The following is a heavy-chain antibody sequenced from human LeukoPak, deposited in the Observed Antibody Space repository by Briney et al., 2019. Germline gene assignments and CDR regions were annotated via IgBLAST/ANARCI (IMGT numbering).Heavy chain of an antibody. CDR3: ARGTLAYSSGWYAFDI. D-gene: IGHD6-19*01. CDR1: GGTLRKYT. Sequence: ASVKVSCKASGGTLRKYTISWVRQAPGQGLEWVGGIIPILGRTDYAQKFQGRVTITADESTYTAYMDLTSLRSEDTAVYYCARGTLAYSSGWYAFDIWGQGTMVTVSS. V-gene: IGHV1-69*10. CDR2: IIPILGRT. J-gene: IGHJ3*02.